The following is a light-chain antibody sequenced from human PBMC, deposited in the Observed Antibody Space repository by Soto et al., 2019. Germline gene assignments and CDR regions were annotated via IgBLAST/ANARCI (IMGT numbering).Light chain of an antibody. CDR3: QQYNNWPYT. J-gene: IGKJ2*01. Sequence: EIVMTQSPATLAVSPGERAALSCRASQSVSSNFAWYQQKPCQAPRLLIYGASSRAPGTPARFSGSGSGTEFTLTISSLQSEDFAVYYCQQYNNWPYTFGLGTKLDMK. CDR2: GAS. CDR1: QSVSSN. V-gene: IGKV3-15*01.